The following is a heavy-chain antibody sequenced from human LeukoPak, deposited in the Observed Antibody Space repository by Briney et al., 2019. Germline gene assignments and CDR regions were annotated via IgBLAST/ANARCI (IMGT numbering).Heavy chain of an antibody. CDR2: IRSKANSYAT. Sequence: GGSLRLSCAASGLTFSGSAMHWVRQASGKGLEWVGRIRSKANSYATAYAASVKGRFTISRDDSKNTLYLQMNSLRAEDTAVYYCARAPATTMETDYWGQGTLVTVSS. D-gene: IGHD1-26*01. CDR1: GLTFSGSA. J-gene: IGHJ4*02. CDR3: ARAPATTMETDY. V-gene: IGHV3-73*01.